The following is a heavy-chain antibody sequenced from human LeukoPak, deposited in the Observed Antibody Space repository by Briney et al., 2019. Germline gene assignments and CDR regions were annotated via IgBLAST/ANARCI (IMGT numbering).Heavy chain of an antibody. CDR1: GFAFSDYY. Sequence: PGGCLRLSCAASGFAFSDYYMSWIRQAPGKGLERISYISGGSRYTNYADSVNGRFTISRDNAKNSLYLQMNILRAEDTAVYYCAREYGSGSCFDFWGQGTLVTVSS. V-gene: IGHV3-11*05. CDR2: ISGGSRYT. D-gene: IGHD3-10*01. CDR3: AREYGSGSCFDF. J-gene: IGHJ4*02.